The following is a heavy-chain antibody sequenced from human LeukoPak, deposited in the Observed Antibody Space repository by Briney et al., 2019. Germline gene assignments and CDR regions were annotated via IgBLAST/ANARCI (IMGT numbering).Heavy chain of an antibody. Sequence: MPSETLSLTCTVSGGSIRSSSYYWGWIRQPPGEGLEWIGSFSYSGSTYYNPSLKSRVTISVDMSKNEFSLKLSSVTAADTAVYYCARHVYSTSWTYYYYYMDVWGKGTTVTISS. J-gene: IGHJ6*03. CDR1: GGSIRSSSYY. D-gene: IGHD6-13*01. CDR2: FSYSGST. CDR3: ARHVYSTSWTYYYYYMDV. V-gene: IGHV4-39*01.